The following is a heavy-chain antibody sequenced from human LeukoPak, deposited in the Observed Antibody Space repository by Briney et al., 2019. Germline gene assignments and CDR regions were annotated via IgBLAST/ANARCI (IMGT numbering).Heavy chain of an antibody. Sequence: PGGSLRLLCAACGFSFTRYAMGEVGQAPGKGLKWVSSVKRDGSVPVYADSVQGRFTISRDNSKNMLYLQLNSLRAEDTAVYYCAQGGHDYNPFYYWGQGTLVTVSS. CDR2: VKRDGSVP. CDR1: GFSFTRYA. J-gene: IGHJ4*02. CDR3: AQGGHDYNPFYY. D-gene: IGHD4-11*01. V-gene: IGHV3-23*01.